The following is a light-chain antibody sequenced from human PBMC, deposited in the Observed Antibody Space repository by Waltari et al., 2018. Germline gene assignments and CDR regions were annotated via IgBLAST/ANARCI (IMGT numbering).Light chain of an antibody. J-gene: IGLJ6*01. Sequence: QSALTQPASVSASPGQSITISCTGTSGAIGGSDFVSWYQHHPGRAPKVLIFDVNHRPSGIPDRFSGSKSGNTASLTISGLQAEDDADYYCSSPSTNNVFVFGRGTKVTVL. CDR1: SGAIGGSDF. V-gene: IGLV2-14*01. CDR2: DVN. CDR3: SSPSTNNVFV.